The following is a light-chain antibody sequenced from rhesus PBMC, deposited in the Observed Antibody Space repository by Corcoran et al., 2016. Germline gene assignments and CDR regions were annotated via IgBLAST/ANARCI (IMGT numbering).Light chain of an antibody. J-gene: IGKJ2*01. V-gene: IGKV1-19*01. CDR1: QGISPW. CDR2: YTS. Sequence: DIQMTQSPSSLSASVGDKVTITCPASQGISPWLGWYQQKPGKAPKPLIVYTSYLQSGGPARCSVSGSGTDYTLYISSLQSEDCATYYCQQYDDLPDSFGQGTKVEIK. CDR3: QQYDDLPDS.